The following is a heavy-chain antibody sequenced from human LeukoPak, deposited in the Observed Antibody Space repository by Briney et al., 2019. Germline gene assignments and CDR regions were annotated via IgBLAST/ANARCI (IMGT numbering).Heavy chain of an antibody. CDR2: IYHSGST. V-gene: IGHV4-30-2*01. CDR1: GGSISSGGHY. Sequence: KTSETLSLTCTVSGGSISSGGHYWSWIRQPPGKGLEWIGYIYHSGSTYYNPSLKSRVTISVDRSKNQFSLKLSSVTAADTAVYYCARVPHLSRVVPAAEIDYWGQGTLVTVSS. CDR3: ARVPHLSRVVPAAEIDY. D-gene: IGHD2-2*01. J-gene: IGHJ4*02.